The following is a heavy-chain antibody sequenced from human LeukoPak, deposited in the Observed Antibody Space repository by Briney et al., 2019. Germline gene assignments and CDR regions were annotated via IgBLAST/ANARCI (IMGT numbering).Heavy chain of an antibody. D-gene: IGHD2-2*01. J-gene: IGHJ6*02. Sequence: SVKVSCKASGGTFSSYAISWVRQAPGQGLEWMGGIIPTFGTANYAQKFQGRVTITADESTSTAYMELSSLRSEDTAVYYCASPLYCSSTSCSNYYYYYGMDVWGQGITVTVSS. V-gene: IGHV1-69*13. CDR2: IIPTFGTA. CDR1: GGTFSSYA. CDR3: ASPLYCSSTSCSNYYYYYGMDV.